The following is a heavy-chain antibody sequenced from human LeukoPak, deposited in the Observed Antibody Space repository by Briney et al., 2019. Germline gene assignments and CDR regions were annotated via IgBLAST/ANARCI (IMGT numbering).Heavy chain of an antibody. Sequence: EASVKVSCKASGYTFTSYDINWVRQATGQGLEWVGWVNPNSGNTGYAQKFQGRVTMTRNTSISTAYMELSSLRSEDTAVYYCASGHLSLRYQSDYWGQGTLVTVSS. J-gene: IGHJ4*02. D-gene: IGHD2-2*01. CDR2: VNPNSGNT. CDR3: ASGHLSLRYQSDY. CDR1: GYTFTSYD. V-gene: IGHV1-8*01.